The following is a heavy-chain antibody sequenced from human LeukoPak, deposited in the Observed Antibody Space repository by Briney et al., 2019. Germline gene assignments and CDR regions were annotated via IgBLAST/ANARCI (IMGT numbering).Heavy chain of an antibody. CDR1: GFTFSSYS. J-gene: IGHJ4*02. V-gene: IGHV3-21*01. D-gene: IGHD2-2*01. CDR3: ASGCSSTSCYPY. CDR2: ISSSSSYI. Sequence: GGSLRLSCAASGFTFSSYSMNWVRQAPGKGLEWVSSISSSSSYIYYADSVKGRFTISRDNAKNSLYLQMNSLRAEDTAAYYCASGCSSTSCYPYWGQGTLVTVSS.